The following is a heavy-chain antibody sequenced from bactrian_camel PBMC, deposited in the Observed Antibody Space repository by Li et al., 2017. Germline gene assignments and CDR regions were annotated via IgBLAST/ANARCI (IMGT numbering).Heavy chain of an antibody. J-gene: IGHJ6*01. CDR1: GFTLRLGYK. CDR2: IGAPGSNT. CDR3: AADPQLYGGTYAPEVCTDFRT. V-gene: IGHV3-2*01. Sequence: HVQLVESGGNLVQPGGSLRLSCLVSGFTLRLGYKIAWVRQLPGKGLEWVCSIGAPGSNTYCADSVKGRFTISLDNAKNTLSLEMNSLKPEDTGTYYCAADPQLYGGTYAPEVCTDFRTWGKGTQVTVS. D-gene: IGHD6*01.